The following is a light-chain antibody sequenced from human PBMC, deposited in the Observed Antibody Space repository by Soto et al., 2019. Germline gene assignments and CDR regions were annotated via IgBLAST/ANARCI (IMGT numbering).Light chain of an antibody. CDR1: SSDVGGYNY. V-gene: IGLV2-14*01. J-gene: IGLJ1*01. Sequence: QYVLTQPASVSGSPGQSITISCTGTSSDVGGYNYVSWYQQHPGKAPKLMIYDVSNRPSGVSNRFSGSKSGNTASLTISGLQAEDEADYYCSSYTSNSPLLYVFGTGTKVTVL. CDR3: SSYTSNSPLLYV. CDR2: DVS.